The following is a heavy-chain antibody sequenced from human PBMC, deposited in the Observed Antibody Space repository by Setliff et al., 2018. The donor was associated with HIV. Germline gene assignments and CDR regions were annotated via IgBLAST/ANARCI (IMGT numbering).Heavy chain of an antibody. J-gene: IGHJ4*02. D-gene: IGHD6-19*01. CDR3: ARVDSSGEYYFD. Sequence: SETLSLTCTVSGGSISSSSYYWGWIRQLPGKGLEWIGSIYYSGSTYYNPSLKSRVTISVDTSKNQFSLKLSSVTAADTAVYYCARVDSSGEYYFDYGARERWSPSPQ. CDR2: IYYSGST. CDR1: GGSISSSSYY. V-gene: IGHV4-39*01.